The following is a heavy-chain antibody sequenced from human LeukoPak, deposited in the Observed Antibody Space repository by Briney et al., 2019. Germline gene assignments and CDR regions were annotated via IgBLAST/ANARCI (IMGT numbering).Heavy chain of an antibody. CDR1: GYTFTGYY. CDR2: INPNSGGT. V-gene: IGHV1-2*02. CDR3: ARGGSGSYFSWLDP. Sequence: DSVKVSCKASGYTFTGYYIHWVRQAPGQGLECVGWINPNSGGTSYAQKFQGRVTMTRDTSISTAYMELSRLRSDDTAVYYCARGGSGSYFSWLDPWGQGTLVTVSS. D-gene: IGHD3-10*01. J-gene: IGHJ5*02.